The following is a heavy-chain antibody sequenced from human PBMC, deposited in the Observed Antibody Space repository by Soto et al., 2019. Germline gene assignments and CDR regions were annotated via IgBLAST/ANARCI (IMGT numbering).Heavy chain of an antibody. CDR1: GGSISSSSYY. D-gene: IGHD4-17*01. CDR2: IYYSGST. CDR3: ARQTKDYGDYMGEDY. J-gene: IGHJ4*02. Sequence: SETLSLTCTVSGGSISSSSYYWGWIRHPPGKGLEWIGSIYYSGSTYYNPSLKSRVTISVDTSKNQFSLKLSSVTAADTAVYYCARQTKDYGDYMGEDYWGQGTLVTVSS. V-gene: IGHV4-39*01.